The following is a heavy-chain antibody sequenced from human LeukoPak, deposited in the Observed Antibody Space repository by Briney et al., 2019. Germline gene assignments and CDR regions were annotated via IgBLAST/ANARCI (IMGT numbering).Heavy chain of an antibody. V-gene: IGHV4-61*01. Sequence: PSETLSLTCTISGGSVTSGSYYWSWIRQPPEKGLEWIGHIYYTGSTDYNPSLKSRVTISVETSKNQFSLQLSSVTAADTAIYYCATSLESYYYMDVWGKGTTVTVSS. D-gene: IGHD5-24*01. CDR2: IYYTGST. CDR3: ATSLESYYYMDV. CDR1: GGSVTSGSYY. J-gene: IGHJ6*03.